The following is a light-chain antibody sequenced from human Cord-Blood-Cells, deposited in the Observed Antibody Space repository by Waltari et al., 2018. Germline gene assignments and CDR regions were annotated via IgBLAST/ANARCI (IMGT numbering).Light chain of an antibody. V-gene: IGKV3-11*01. CDR3: QQRSNWPPVT. CDR1: QSVSSY. Sequence: EIVLTQSPATLSLSPGERATLSCRASQSVSSYLAWYQQKPGQAPRLLFYDASNRATGIPARFSGSCSGTDFTLTISSLEPEDFAVYYCQQRSNWPPVTFGPGTKVDIK. CDR2: DAS. J-gene: IGKJ3*01.